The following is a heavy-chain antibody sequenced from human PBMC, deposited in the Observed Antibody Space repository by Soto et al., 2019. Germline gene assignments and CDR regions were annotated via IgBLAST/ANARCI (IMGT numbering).Heavy chain of an antibody. V-gene: IGHV5-51*01. J-gene: IGHJ6*02. CDR3: ARMMLYCSSTSCYPNHYYGMDV. D-gene: IGHD2-2*01. CDR1: GYTFTNYW. Sequence: PGESLKISCEASGYTFTNYWIGWVRQMPGTGLEWMGIIYPRDSDTRYSPSFQDQVTMTRDASISTAYMELSRLRSDDTAVYYCARMMLYCSSTSCYPNHYYGMDVWGQGTTVTVSS. CDR2: IYPRDSDT.